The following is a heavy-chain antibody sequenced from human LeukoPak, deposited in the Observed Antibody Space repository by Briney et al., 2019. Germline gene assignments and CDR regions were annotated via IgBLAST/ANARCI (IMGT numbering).Heavy chain of an antibody. CDR1: GYSFTSYW. D-gene: IGHD5/OR15-5a*01. CDR3: ARRNFVYDAFDI. Sequence: GESLKISCKGSGYSFTSYWISWVRQMPGKGLEWMGRIDPSDSYTNYSPSFQGHVTILADKSISTAYLQWSSLKASDTAMYYCARRNFVYDAFDIWGQGTMVTVSS. V-gene: IGHV5-10-1*01. CDR2: IDPSDSYT. J-gene: IGHJ3*02.